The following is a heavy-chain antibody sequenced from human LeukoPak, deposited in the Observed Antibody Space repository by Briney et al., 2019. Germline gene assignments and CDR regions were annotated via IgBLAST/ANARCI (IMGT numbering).Heavy chain of an antibody. J-gene: IGHJ4*02. D-gene: IGHD6-13*01. CDR3: ARISSSWYPIDY. CDR1: GYTFISYY. CDR2: INPSGGST. V-gene: IGHV1-46*01. Sequence: ASVKVSCKASGYTFISYYMHWVRQAPGQGLEWMGIINPSGGSTSYAQKFQGRVTMTRDTSTSTVYMELSSLGSEDTAVYYCARISSSWYPIDYWGQGTLVTVSS.